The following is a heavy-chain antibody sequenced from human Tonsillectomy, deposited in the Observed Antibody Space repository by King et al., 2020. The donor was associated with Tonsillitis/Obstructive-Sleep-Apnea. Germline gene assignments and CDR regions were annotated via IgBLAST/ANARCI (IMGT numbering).Heavy chain of an antibody. V-gene: IGHV5-51*01. J-gene: IGHJ5*02. CDR1: GYRFSRYW. CDR2: IYPTDSDT. CDR3: ARHNVDYVEVWRNWFDP. Sequence: VQLVESGTEVKKPGESLRISCKGSGYRFSRYWIAWVRQMPGKGLEWMGSIYPTDSDTKYSASLQGQVTISADKTISTAYLQWSNLKASDTARYSCARHNVDYVEVWRNWFDPWGQGTLVTVSS. D-gene: IGHD4-17*01.